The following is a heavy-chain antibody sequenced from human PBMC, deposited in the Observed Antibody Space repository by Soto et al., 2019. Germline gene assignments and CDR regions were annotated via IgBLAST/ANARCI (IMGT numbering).Heavy chain of an antibody. D-gene: IGHD7-27*01. Sequence: GASVKVSCKASDYIFTSYGISWVRQAPGQGLEWVGWISAYNGDTNYAQRFQGRVTVTTDTSTSTAYMELRSLRSDDTAVYYCARAGDALDFWGQGTMVTVSS. CDR1: DYIFTSYG. CDR2: ISAYNGDT. J-gene: IGHJ3*01. V-gene: IGHV1-18*01. CDR3: ARAGDALDF.